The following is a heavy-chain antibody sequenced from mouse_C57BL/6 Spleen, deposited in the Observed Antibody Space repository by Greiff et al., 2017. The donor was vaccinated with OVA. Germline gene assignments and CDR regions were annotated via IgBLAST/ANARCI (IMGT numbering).Heavy chain of an antibody. Sequence: EVQLQQSGAELVRPGASVKLSCTASGFNIKDYYMHWVKQRPEQGLEWIGRIDPEDGDTEYAPKFQGKATMTADTSSNTAYLPLSSLTSEDTAVYYCTFYGSSYGGAYWGQGTLVTVSA. CDR1: GFNIKDYY. V-gene: IGHV14-1*01. CDR2: IDPEDGDT. J-gene: IGHJ3*01. D-gene: IGHD1-1*01. CDR3: TFYGSSYGGAY.